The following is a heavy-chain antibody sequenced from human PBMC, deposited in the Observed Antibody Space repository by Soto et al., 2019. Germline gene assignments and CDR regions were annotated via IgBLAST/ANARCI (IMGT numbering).Heavy chain of an antibody. CDR1: GFTFSSYG. CDR2: ISYDGSKK. V-gene: IGHV3-30*18. CDR3: AKEQTRIVVAAPLDY. D-gene: IGHD3-22*01. Sequence: QVQLVESGGGVVQPGRSLRLSCAASGFTFSSYGMHWVRQAPGKGLEWVAIISYDGSKKYYADSVKGRFTISRDNHKNTLYLQTNSLTAEDTGVYYGAKEQTRIVVAAPLDYGGEGTLVSVSS. J-gene: IGHJ4*02.